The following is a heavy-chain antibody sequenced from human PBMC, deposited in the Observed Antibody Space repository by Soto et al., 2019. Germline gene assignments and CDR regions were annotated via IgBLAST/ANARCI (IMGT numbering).Heavy chain of an antibody. V-gene: IGHV2-5*02. CDR3: ARIRTTAGYFDY. Sequence: DFGPTLVHHTQTLTLTCTFSGFPLSTSGVGVGWIRQPPGKALEWLALIYWDDDKRYSPSLKTRLTISKDTSKNQVVLTMTNMDPVDTATYYCARIRTTAGYFDYWGQGIQVTVSS. J-gene: IGHJ4*02. CDR2: IYWDDDK. CDR1: GFPLSTSGVG. D-gene: IGHD1-1*01.